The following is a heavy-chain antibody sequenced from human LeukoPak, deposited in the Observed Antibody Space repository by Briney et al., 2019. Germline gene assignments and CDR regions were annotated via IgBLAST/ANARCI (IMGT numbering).Heavy chain of an antibody. J-gene: IGHJ4*02. CDR2: INWNGDDI. CDR1: GFTFDDDG. D-gene: IGHD2-2*01. CDR3: VRGQAIVVVPVAMGF. V-gene: IGHV3-20*04. Sequence: GGSLRLSCAASGFTFDDDGMNWGREGPGKGLEWISGINWNGDDIVYADSVKGRFTISRDTPKNSVYLQMDSLRAEDTALYYCVRGQAIVVVPVAMGFWGQATLVTASS.